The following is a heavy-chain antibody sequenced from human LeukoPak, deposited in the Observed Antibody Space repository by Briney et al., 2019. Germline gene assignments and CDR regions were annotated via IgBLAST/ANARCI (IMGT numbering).Heavy chain of an antibody. D-gene: IGHD4-17*01. J-gene: IGHJ4*02. V-gene: IGHV1-46*01. CDR1: GYTFTSYY. CDR3: ARGYGDYAY. CDR2: INPSGGST. Sequence: ASVAVSCKASGYTFTSYYMHWVRQPPGQGLEWMGIINPSGGSTTYAQKCQGRVSMTRDTSTSTMYIELITLRSEDTAVYYCARGYGDYAYWGQGTLVTVSS.